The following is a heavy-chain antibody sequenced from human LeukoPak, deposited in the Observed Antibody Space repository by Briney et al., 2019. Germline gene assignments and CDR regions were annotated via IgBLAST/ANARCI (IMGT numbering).Heavy chain of an antibody. D-gene: IGHD1-26*01. CDR1: GGTFSSYA. J-gene: IGHJ6*02. Sequence: SVKVSCKASGGTFSSYAISWVRQAPGQGLEWMGGIIPIFGTANYAQKFQGRVTITADESTSTAYMELSSLRSEDTAVYYCARDSGSDRYYYYYGMDVWGQGTTVTVSS. CDR3: ARDSGSDRYYYYYGMDV. V-gene: IGHV1-69*13. CDR2: IIPIFGTA.